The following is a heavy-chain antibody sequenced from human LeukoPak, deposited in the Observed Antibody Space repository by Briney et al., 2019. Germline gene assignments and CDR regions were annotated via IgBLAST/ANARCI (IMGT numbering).Heavy chain of an antibody. D-gene: IGHD3-10*01. J-gene: IGHJ4*02. Sequence: SETLSLTCAVYGGSFSGYHWSWIRQPPGKGLEWIGEINHSGSTNYNPSLKSRVTISVDTSKNQFSLKLSSVTAADTAVYYCARGTRMVRGDYWGQGTLVTVSS. CDR2: INHSGST. CDR1: GGSFSGYH. CDR3: ARGTRMVRGDY. V-gene: IGHV4-34*01.